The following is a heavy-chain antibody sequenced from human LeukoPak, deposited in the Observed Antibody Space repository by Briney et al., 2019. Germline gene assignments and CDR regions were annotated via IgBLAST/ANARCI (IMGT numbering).Heavy chain of an antibody. V-gene: IGHV3-23*01. J-gene: IGHJ4*02. Sequence: GSLSLSCAASGFTFSSYGMSWVRPAPGKGLEWVSAISGSGGSTYYADSVKGRFTISRDNSKNTLYLRMNSLRAEDTAVYFCAKDRLGGPYFFHYWGQGTLVTVSS. CDR3: AKDRLGGPYFFHY. CDR2: ISGSGGST. CDR1: GFTFSSYG. D-gene: IGHD3-16*01.